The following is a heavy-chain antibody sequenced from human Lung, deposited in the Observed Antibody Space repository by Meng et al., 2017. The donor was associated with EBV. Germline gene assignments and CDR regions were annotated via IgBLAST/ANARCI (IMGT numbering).Heavy chain of an antibody. D-gene: IGHD3-16*01. V-gene: IGHV1-8*01. Sequence: VEVTRPGAQVKVSAKATGYTFTSYDINWVRQATGQGLEWMGWMNPNSGNTGYAQKFQGRVTMTRNTSISTAYMELSSLRSGDTAVYYCARALGRFDPWGQGTLVTVSS. CDR1: GYTFTSYD. CDR2: MNPNSGNT. J-gene: IGHJ5*02. CDR3: ARALGRFDP.